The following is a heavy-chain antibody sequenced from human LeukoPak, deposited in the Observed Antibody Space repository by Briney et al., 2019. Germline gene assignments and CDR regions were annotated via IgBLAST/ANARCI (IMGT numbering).Heavy chain of an antibody. CDR3: ARSGYDYPYYHYMDV. V-gene: IGHV4-39*07. CDR2: IYYSGST. D-gene: IGHD5-12*01. J-gene: IGHJ6*03. CDR1: GGSISSSSYY. Sequence: SETLSLTCTVSGGSISSSSYYWGWIRQPPGKGLEWIGSIYYSGSTYYNPSLKSRVTISVDTSKNQFSLKLSSVTAADTAVYYCARSGYDYPYYHYMDVWGKGTTVTISS.